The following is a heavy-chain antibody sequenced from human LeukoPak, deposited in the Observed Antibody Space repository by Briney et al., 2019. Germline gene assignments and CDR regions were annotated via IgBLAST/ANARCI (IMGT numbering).Heavy chain of an antibody. Sequence: ASVKVSCKASGGTFSSYAISWVRQAPGQGLEWMGWISAYNGNTNYAQKLQGRVTMTTDTSTSTAYMELRSLRSDDTAVYYCARVGHDFWSGYYFDYWGQGTLVTVSS. CDR3: ARVGHDFWSGYYFDY. CDR2: ISAYNGNT. D-gene: IGHD3-3*01. V-gene: IGHV1-18*01. CDR1: GGTFSSYA. J-gene: IGHJ4*02.